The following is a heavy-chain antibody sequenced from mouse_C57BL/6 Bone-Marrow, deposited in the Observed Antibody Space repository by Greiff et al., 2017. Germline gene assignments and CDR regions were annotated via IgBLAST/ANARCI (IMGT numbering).Heavy chain of an antibody. Sequence: QVQLQQPGAELVKPGASVKMSCKASGYTFTSYWITWVKQRPGQGLEWIGDIYPGSGSTNYNEKFKSKASLTVDTSSSTAYMQLSSLTSEDSAVYYCARWGLLRSGYAMDYWGQGTSVTVSS. V-gene: IGHV1-55*01. J-gene: IGHJ4*01. D-gene: IGHD1-1*01. CDR2: IYPGSGST. CDR3: ARWGLLRSGYAMDY. CDR1: GYTFTSYW.